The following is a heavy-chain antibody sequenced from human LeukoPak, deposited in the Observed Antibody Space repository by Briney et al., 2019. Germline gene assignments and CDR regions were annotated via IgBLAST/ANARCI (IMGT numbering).Heavy chain of an antibody. V-gene: IGHV3-7*01. CDR2: IKQDGSEK. Sequence: GGSLRLSCAASEFTFSSYWMNWVRQAPGKGLEWVANIKQDGSEKYYVGSVKGRFTIPRDNAKNSLYLQMNSLRAEDTAVYYCARDGYSGYDYWGQGTLVTVSS. J-gene: IGHJ4*02. CDR1: EFTFSSYW. CDR3: ARDGYSGYDY. D-gene: IGHD5-12*01.